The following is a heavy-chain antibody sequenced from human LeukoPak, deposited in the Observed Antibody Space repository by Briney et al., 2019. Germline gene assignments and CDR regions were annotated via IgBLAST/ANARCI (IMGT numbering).Heavy chain of an antibody. V-gene: IGHV4-39*01. J-gene: IGHJ4*02. CDR1: GGSIGSSSYY. CDR3: ARRQVGGKFLEWSLRGYFDY. Sequence: SETLSLTCTVSGGSIGSSSYYWGWIRQPPGKGLEWIGSIYYSGSTYYNPSLKSRVTISVDTSKNQFSLKLSSVTAADTAVYYCARRQVGGKFLEWSLRGYFDYWGQGTLVTVSS. D-gene: IGHD3-3*01. CDR2: IYYSGST.